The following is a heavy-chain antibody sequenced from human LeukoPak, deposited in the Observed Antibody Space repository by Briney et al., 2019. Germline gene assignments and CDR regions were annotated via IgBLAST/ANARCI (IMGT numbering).Heavy chain of an antibody. V-gene: IGHV1-69*05. CDR3: GRGPTDYDFWSGYSKKYYYYMDV. J-gene: IGHJ6*03. CDR1: GGTFSNYA. CDR2: IIPIFGAA. Sequence: ASVKVSCKASGGTFSNYAISWVRQAPGQGLEWMGGIIPIFGAANYAQKLQDRVTLSMEESTSTAYMELSSLRSEDTAVYYCGRGPTDYDFWSGYSKKYYYYMDVWGTGTTVTVSS. D-gene: IGHD3-3*01.